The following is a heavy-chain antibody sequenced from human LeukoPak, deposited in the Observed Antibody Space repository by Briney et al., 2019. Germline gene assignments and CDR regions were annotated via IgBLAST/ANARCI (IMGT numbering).Heavy chain of an antibody. CDR3: ARSPTGGYYYMDV. V-gene: IGHV1-2*02. D-gene: IGHD1-26*01. CDR2: INPNSGGT. CDR1: GYTFTGYY. J-gene: IGHJ6*03. Sequence: GASVKVSCKASGYTFTGYYMHWVRQAPGQGLEWMGWINPNSGGTNYAQKFQGRVTMTRDTSITTAYMELSRLRSDDTAVYYCARSPTGGYYYMDVWGKGTTVTVSS.